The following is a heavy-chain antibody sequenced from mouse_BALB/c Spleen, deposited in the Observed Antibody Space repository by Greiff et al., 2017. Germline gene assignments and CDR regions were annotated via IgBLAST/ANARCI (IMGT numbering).Heavy chain of an antibody. CDR2: IYPSDSYT. Sequence: VQLQQPGAELVRPGASVKLSCKASGYTFTSYWINWVKQRPGQGLEWIGNIYPSDSYTNYNQKFKDKATLTVDKSSSTAYMQLSSPTSEDSAVYYCTRSLYYDYDDYWGQGTTLTVSS. CDR1: GYTFTSYW. D-gene: IGHD2-4*01. V-gene: IGHV1-69*02. CDR3: TRSLYYDYDDY. J-gene: IGHJ2*01.